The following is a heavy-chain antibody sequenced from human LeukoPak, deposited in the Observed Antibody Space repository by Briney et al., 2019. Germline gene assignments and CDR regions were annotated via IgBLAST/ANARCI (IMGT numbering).Heavy chain of an antibody. CDR2: ISYDGSNK. D-gene: IGHD5-24*01. CDR1: GFTFSSYA. CDR3: ARDRGNYAFDI. Sequence: PGRSLRLSCAASGFTFSSYAMHWVRQAPGKGLEWVAVISYDGSNKYYADSVKGRFTISRDNSKNTLYLQMNSLRAEDTAVYYCARDRGNYAFDIWGQGTMVTVSS. J-gene: IGHJ3*02. V-gene: IGHV3-30*04.